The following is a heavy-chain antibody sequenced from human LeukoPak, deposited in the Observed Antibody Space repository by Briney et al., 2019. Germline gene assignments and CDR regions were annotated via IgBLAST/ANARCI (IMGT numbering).Heavy chain of an antibody. D-gene: IGHD6-25*01. CDR1: GYSFTTYW. J-gene: IGHJ3*02. Sequence: GESLKISCQGSGYSFTTYWIGWVRQMPGKGLEWMGIIYPGDSDTRYSPSFQGQVTISADQSISTAYLQWSSLKTSDTAMYYCARHRSTYSSALSSDIWGQGTMVTVSS. CDR2: IYPGDSDT. V-gene: IGHV5-51*01. CDR3: ARHRSTYSSALSSDI.